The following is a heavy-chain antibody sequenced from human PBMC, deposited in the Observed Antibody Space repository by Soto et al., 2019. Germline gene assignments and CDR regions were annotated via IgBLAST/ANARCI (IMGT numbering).Heavy chain of an antibody. V-gene: IGHV3-23*01. CDR1: GFTFSDYA. J-gene: IGHJ6*02. CDR2: ISGSGDST. CDR3: VQGHYQLLFEYYYGLDV. Sequence: GGPLRLSRAAFGFTFSDYAMSWVRQAPGKGLDWVSGISGSGDSTDYADSVKGRLTISRDNAKNTLYLQMNSLRAEHTAVYYCVQGHYQLLFEYYYGLDVWGQGTTVTVSS. D-gene: IGHD2-2*01.